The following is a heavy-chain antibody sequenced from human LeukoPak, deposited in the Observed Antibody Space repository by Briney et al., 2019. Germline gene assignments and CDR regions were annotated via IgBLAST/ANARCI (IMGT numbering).Heavy chain of an antibody. J-gene: IGHJ3*02. CDR2: IWYDGSNK. D-gene: IGHD6-19*01. CDR1: GFTFSSYG. Sequence: GGSLRLSCAASGFTFSSYGMHWVRQAPGKGLEWVAVIWYDGSNKYYADSVKGRFTISRDNSKNTLYLQMNSLRAEDTAVYYCARGSIAVAADAFDIWGQGTMVTVSS. CDR3: ARGSIAVAADAFDI. V-gene: IGHV3-33*01.